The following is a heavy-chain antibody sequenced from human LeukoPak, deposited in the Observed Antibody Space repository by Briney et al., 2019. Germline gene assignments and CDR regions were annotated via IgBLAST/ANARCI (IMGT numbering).Heavy chain of an antibody. CDR1: GFTFDDYA. D-gene: IGHD5-24*01. Sequence: GGSLRLSCAASGFTFDDYAMHWVRQAPGKGLEWVSLISWDGGSTYYADSVKGRFTISRDNSKNSLYLQMNSLRAEDTALYYCAKERVEMATPGSLDYWGQGTLVTVSS. CDR2: ISWDGGST. J-gene: IGHJ4*02. CDR3: AKERVEMATPGSLDY. V-gene: IGHV3-43D*03.